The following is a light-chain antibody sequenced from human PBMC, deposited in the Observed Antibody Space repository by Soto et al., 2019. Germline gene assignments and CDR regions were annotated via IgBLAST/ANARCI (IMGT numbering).Light chain of an antibody. Sequence: EIVLTQSPATLSSSPGERATLSCRASQSVSSYLAWYQQKPGQAPRLLIYDASNRATGIPARFSGSGSGTDFTLTISSLETEDFAVYYCQQRSNWPPTFGQGTRLEIK. CDR3: QQRSNWPPT. V-gene: IGKV3-11*01. CDR1: QSVSSY. CDR2: DAS. J-gene: IGKJ5*01.